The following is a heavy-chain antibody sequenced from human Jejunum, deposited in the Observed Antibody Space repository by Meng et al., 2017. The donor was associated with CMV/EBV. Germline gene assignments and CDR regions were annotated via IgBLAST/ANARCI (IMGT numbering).Heavy chain of an antibody. CDR3: ARFTVATGAY. J-gene: IGHJ4*02. CDR1: GYSFSDCD. CDR2: INAKSGDT. D-gene: IGHD4-17*01. V-gene: IGHV1-2*06. Sequence: KVSCKASGYSFSDCDVNWVRQAPGQGLEWMGRINAKSGDTKYAQKFQGRVTMTRDTSISTGYMELSSLTSDDTAIYYCARFTVATGAYWGQGTLVTVSS.